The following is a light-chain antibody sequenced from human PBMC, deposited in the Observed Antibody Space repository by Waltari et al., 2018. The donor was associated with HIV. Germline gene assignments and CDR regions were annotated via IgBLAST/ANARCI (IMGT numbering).Light chain of an antibody. J-gene: IGLJ2*01. CDR1: SLRNYF. Sequence: SSEVTQDPTVSVALGQTVRITCQGDSLRNYFPSWYQQKPGQAPVLVIFGGNHRPSGIPDRFSGSTSGNTASLIITGAQAEDEAEYFCNSRDSSGNRLVVFGGGTKLTVL. V-gene: IGLV3-19*01. CDR2: GGN. CDR3: NSRDSSGNRLVV.